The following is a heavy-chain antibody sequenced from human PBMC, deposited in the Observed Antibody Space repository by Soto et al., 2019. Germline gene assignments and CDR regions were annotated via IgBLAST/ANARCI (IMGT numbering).Heavy chain of an antibody. CDR1: GGTFSSYA. CDR3: ARSRPRFLEWSIYGMDV. Sequence: GASVKVSCKASGGTFSSYAISWVRQAPGQGLGWMGGIIPIFGTANYAQKFQGRVTITADESTSTAYMELSSLRSEDTAVYYCARSRPRFLEWSIYGMDVWGQGTTVTVSS. J-gene: IGHJ6*02. CDR2: IIPIFGTA. V-gene: IGHV1-69*13. D-gene: IGHD3-3*01.